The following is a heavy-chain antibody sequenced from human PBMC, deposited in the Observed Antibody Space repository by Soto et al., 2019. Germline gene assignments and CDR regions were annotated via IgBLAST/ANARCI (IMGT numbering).Heavy chain of an antibody. CDR1: GGTFSSYA. J-gene: IGHJ6*02. Sequence: GASVKVSCKASGGTFSSYAVSWVRQAPGQGLEWMGVIIPLLNTPKYVQKFQGRVTITADASATTAYMELSSLRSEDTAVYYCARESSSPNYYYYGMDVWDQGTTVTVSS. CDR3: ARESSSPNYYYYGMDV. D-gene: IGHD6-6*01. V-gene: IGHV1-69*13. CDR2: IIPLLNTP.